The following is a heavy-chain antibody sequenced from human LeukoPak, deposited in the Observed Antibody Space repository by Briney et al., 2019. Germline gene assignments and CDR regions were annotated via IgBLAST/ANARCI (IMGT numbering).Heavy chain of an antibody. V-gene: IGHV4-59*12. CDR1: GGSISSYY. CDR2: IYYSGST. J-gene: IGHJ3*02. CDR3: ARGLSQQYDAFDI. Sequence: SETLSLTCTVSGGSISSYYWSWIRQPPGKGLEWIGYIYYSGSTNYNPSLKSRVTISVDTSKNQFSLKLSSVTAADTAVYYCARGLSQQYDAFDIWGQGTMVTVSS. D-gene: IGHD6-13*01.